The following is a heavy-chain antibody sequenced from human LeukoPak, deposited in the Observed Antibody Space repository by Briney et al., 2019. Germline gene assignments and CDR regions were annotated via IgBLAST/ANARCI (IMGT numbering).Heavy chain of an antibody. V-gene: IGHV4-61*02. CDR1: GYSISTGYY. J-gene: IGHJ6*03. CDR2: IYTSGST. D-gene: IGHD3-10*01. Sequence: PSETLSLTCTVSGYSISTGYYWDWIRQPAGKGLEWIGRIYTSGSTNYNPSLKSRVTISVDTSKNQFSLKLSSVTAADTAVYYCARVGRYYYGSGSYQYYYYYYMDVWGKGTTVTISS. CDR3: ARVGRYYYGSGSYQYYYYYYMDV.